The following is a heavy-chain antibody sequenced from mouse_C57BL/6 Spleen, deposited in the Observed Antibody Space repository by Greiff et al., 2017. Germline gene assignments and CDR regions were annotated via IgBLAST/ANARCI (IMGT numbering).Heavy chain of an antibody. CDR3: ARGGIYYYGSSYSYYFDY. D-gene: IGHD1-1*01. CDR2: IYPRSGNT. V-gene: IGHV1-81*01. Sequence: VHLVESGAELARPGASVKLSCKASGYTFTSYGISWVKQRTGQGLEWIGEIYPRSGNTYYNEKFKGKATLTADKSSSTAYMELRSLTSEDSAVYFCARGGIYYYGSSYSYYFDYWGQGTTLTVSS. CDR1: GYTFTSYG. J-gene: IGHJ2*01.